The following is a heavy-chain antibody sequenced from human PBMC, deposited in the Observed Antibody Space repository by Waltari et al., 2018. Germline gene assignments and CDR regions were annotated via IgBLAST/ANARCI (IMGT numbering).Heavy chain of an antibody. CDR1: GFTLSSYN. Sequence: EVHLVESGGALTQPGGSLRLSCAASGFTLSSYNMNWVRQAPGKGLEWVADIRDSSSVMFYADSVKGRFTVARDNAKSSLYLQMNNLRDEDTAVYYCVRAWDGNSYGYGYWGQGTLVTVSS. CDR3: VRAWDGNSYGYGY. D-gene: IGHD5-18*01. J-gene: IGHJ4*02. V-gene: IGHV3-48*02. CDR2: IRDSSSVM.